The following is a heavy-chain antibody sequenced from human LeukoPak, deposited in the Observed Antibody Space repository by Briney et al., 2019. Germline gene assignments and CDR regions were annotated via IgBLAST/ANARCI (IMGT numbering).Heavy chain of an antibody. Sequence: GGSLRLSCAASGFTFSNAWMNWVRKAPGKGLEWVGRIKSKTDGGTTDYAAPVKGRFTISRDDSKNTLYLQMNSLKTEDTAVYYCAKGARILEWHTREQTLDYWGQGTLVAVSS. CDR3: AKGARILEWHTREQTLDY. V-gene: IGHV3-15*07. J-gene: IGHJ4*02. CDR2: IKSKTDGGTT. D-gene: IGHD3-3*01. CDR1: GFTFSNAW.